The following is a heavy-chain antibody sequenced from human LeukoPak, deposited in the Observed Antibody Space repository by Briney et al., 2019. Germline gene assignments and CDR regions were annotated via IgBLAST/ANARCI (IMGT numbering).Heavy chain of an antibody. CDR3: ARHHCTVVTPRDAFDL. CDR1: GYSFTSYW. D-gene: IGHD4-23*01. CDR2: IYPGDSDT. V-gene: IGHV5-51*01. J-gene: IGHJ3*01. Sequence: GESLKISCKGSGYSFTSYWIGWVRQMPGKGLEWMGIIYPGDSDTRYSPSFQGQVTISADKSISTAYLQWSSLKASDTGMYYCARHHCTVVTPRDAFDLWGQGTMVTVSP.